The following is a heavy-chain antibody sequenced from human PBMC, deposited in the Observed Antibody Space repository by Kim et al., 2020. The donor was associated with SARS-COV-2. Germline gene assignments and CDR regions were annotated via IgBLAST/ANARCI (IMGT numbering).Heavy chain of an antibody. CDR2: IYTSGST. CDR1: GDSISSYY. J-gene: IGHJ3*02. V-gene: IGHV4-4*07. CDR3: ARAAYYYVSGSYYKRHDQVAFDI. Sequence: SETLSLTCTVSGDSISSYYWSWIRQPAGKGLECIGRIYTSGSTNYNPSLKSRVTMSVDTAKNQFSLKLSSVTAADTAVYYCARAAYYYVSGSYYKRHDQVAFDIWGQGTMLTVSS. D-gene: IGHD3-10*01.